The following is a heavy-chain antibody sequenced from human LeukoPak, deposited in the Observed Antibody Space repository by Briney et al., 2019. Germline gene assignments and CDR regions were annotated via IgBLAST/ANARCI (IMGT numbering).Heavy chain of an antibody. V-gene: IGHV1-69*05. CDR3: ATTFYDSSGYYLSYFDY. CDR2: IIPIFGTA. Sequence: SVKVSCKASGGTFSSYAISWVRQAPGQGLEWMGGIIPIFGTANYAQKFQGRVTITTDETTSTAYMELSSLRSEDTAVYYCATTFYDSSGYYLSYFDYWGQGTLVTVSS. D-gene: IGHD3-22*01. CDR1: GGTFSSYA. J-gene: IGHJ4*02.